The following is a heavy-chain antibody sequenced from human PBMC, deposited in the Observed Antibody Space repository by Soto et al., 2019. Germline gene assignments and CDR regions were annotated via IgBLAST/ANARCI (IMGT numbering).Heavy chain of an antibody. CDR2: ISGSGGNT. CDR1: GFTFSNYP. Sequence: PGGSLRLSCVASGFTFSNYPMTWVRQAPGKGLEWVSAISGSGGNTNYADSVKGRFTISRDNSKNTLYLQMSSLRAEDTAIYYCAKALIVVLGTGAFDVWGQGTTVTVSS. D-gene: IGHD2-15*01. V-gene: IGHV3-23*01. J-gene: IGHJ3*01. CDR3: AKALIVVLGTGAFDV.